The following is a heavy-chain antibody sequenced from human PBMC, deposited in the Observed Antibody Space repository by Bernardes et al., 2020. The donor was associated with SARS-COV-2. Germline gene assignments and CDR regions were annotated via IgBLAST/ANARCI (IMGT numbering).Heavy chain of an antibody. CDR1: GYTFTSYG. V-gene: IGHV1-18*01. D-gene: IGHD6-13*01. J-gene: IGHJ6*02. CDR3: ATAIAAAGNPDDYYYYYGMDV. CDR2: ISASNGNT. Sequence: ASVKVSCKASGYTFTSYGFSWVRQAPGQGLEWMGWISASNGNTTYAQKFQDRVTMTTDTSTSTAYMELRSLRSDDTAIYYCATAIAAAGNPDDYYYYYGMDVWGQGTTVTV.